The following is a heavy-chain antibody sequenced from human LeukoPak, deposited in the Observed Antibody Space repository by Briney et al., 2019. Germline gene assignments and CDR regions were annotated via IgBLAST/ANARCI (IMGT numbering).Heavy chain of an antibody. V-gene: IGHV6-1*01. J-gene: IGHJ4*02. D-gene: IGHD4-17*01. CDR3: ARQETTVTTPFDY. CDR2: TYYRSKRYN. CDR1: GDSVSSNSAA. Sequence: SQTLSLTCAISGDSVSSNSAAWNWITQSPSRGLEWLGRTYYRSKRYNDYAVSVKSRITINPVTSKNQFSLQLNSVTPEDTAVYYCARQETTVTTPFDYWGQGTLVTVSS.